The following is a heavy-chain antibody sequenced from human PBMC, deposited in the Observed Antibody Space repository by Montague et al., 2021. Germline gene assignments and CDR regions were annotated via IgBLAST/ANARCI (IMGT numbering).Heavy chain of an antibody. CDR1: GASITSNIYY. D-gene: IGHD1-26*01. J-gene: IGHJ6*02. CDR3: ARRGIVGGGQKGYFYAMDV. CDR2: IYYSGNS. V-gene: IGHV4-39*02. Sequence: SETLSLTCTVSGASITSNIYYWGWIRQSPGKGLEWIGSIYYSGNSFYQPSLKSRLTIPVDTSNKHLSLNLRSVTAADTAVYYCARRGIVGGGQKGYFYAMDVWGQGTTVIVSS.